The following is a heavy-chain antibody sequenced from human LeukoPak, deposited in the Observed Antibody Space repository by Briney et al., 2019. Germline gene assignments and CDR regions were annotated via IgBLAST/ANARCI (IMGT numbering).Heavy chain of an antibody. J-gene: IGHJ4*02. D-gene: IGHD6-13*01. CDR1: GFTFGSYA. V-gene: IGHV3-43*02. CDR2: ISGDGGST. CDR3: AKDTQQQLTTNNFDY. Sequence: GGSLRLSCAASGFTFGSYAMSWVRQAPGTGLEWVSLISGDGGSTYYADSVKGRFTISRDNSKDSLYLQMNSLRTEDTALYYCAKDTQQQLTTNNFDYRGQGTLVTVSS.